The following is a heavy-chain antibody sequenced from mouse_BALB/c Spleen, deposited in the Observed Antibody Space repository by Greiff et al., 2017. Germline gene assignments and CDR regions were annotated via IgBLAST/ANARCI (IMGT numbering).Heavy chain of an antibody. CDR2: IWAGGST. J-gene: IGHJ2*01. V-gene: IGHV2-9*02. CDR3: ARDQGPYYRPGYFDY. D-gene: IGHD2-14*01. CDR1: GFSLTSYG. Sequence: VQGVESGPGLVAPSQSLSITCTVSGFSLTSYGVHWVRQPPGKGLEWLGVIWAGGSTNYNSALMSRLSISKDNSKSQVFLKMNSLQTDDTAMYYCARDQGPYYRPGYFDYWGQGTTLTVSS.